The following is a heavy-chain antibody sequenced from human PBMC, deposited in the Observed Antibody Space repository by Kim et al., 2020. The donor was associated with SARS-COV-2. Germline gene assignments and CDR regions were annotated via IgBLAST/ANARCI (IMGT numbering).Heavy chain of an antibody. Sequence: ASVKVSCKASGYNFTKYDLHWVRQAPGQGLEWTGWINEGDGNTRYSQRFQGRVTFTRETSASIAYMELSTLTSADTARYYCALSSAWYAYAYWGPGSLVT. CDR2: INEGDGNT. CDR3: ALSSAWYAYAY. D-gene: IGHD6-19*01. CDR1: GYNFTKYD. V-gene: IGHV1-3*01. J-gene: IGHJ4*01.